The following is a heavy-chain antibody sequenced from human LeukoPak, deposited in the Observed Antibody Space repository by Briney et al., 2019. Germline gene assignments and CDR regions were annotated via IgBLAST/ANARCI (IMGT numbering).Heavy chain of an antibody. Sequence: SETLSLTCTVSGYSISRGFYWGWIRQPPGKGLEWIGSIYRSGSTYYNPSLKSRVTISVDTSKNQFSLKLSSVTAADTAVYYCASFGIAAAGAYYFDYWGQGTLVTVSS. J-gene: IGHJ4*02. D-gene: IGHD6-13*01. CDR3: ASFGIAAAGAYYFDY. CDR1: GYSISRGFY. CDR2: IYRSGST. V-gene: IGHV4-38-2*02.